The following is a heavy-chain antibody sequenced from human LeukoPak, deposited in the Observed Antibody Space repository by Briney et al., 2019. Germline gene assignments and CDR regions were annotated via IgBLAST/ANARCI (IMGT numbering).Heavy chain of an antibody. D-gene: IGHD2-2*01. CDR1: GFSFSSYG. Sequence: GWSLRLSCATSGFSFSSYGMHWVRQAPGKGLEWVAVIWFAKYYVDSVKGRFTISRDNSKNTLYLQMNSLRAEDTALYYCARDALPAAMAYYFDYSGQGTLVTVSS. V-gene: IGHV3-33*01. CDR3: ARDALPAAMAYYFDY. J-gene: IGHJ4*02. CDR2: IWFAK.